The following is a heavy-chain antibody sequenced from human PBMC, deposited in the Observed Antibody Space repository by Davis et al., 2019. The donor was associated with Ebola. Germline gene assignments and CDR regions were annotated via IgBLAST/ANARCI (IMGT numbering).Heavy chain of an antibody. Sequence: SETLSLTCAVYGGFFSGYYRSWIRQPPGKGLEWIGEINHSGSTNYNPSLKSRVTISVDKSKNQFSLKLSSVTAADTAVYYCARAPKVQYYFDYWGQGTLVTVSS. J-gene: IGHJ4*02. CDR3: ARAPKVQYYFDY. CDR2: INHSGST. CDR1: GGFFSGYY. V-gene: IGHV4-34*01.